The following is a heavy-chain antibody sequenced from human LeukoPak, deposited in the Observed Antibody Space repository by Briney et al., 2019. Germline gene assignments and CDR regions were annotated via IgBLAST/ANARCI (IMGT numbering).Heavy chain of an antibody. V-gene: IGHV4-30-4*01. CDR2: IFHRGGT. Sequence: KPSETLSLTCTVSNDSVSSGDYYWNWIRQPPGKGLEWIGYIFHRGGTSYNPSLKSRILFSVDTSQNQFSLKLNSVTAADTAVYYCVREILYCSGGSCYQGPFDNWGQGTLVTVSA. CDR1: NDSVSSGDYY. D-gene: IGHD2-15*01. J-gene: IGHJ4*02. CDR3: VREILYCSGGSCYQGPFDN.